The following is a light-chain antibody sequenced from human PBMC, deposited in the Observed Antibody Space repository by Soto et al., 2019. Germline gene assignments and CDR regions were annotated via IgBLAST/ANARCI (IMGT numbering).Light chain of an antibody. CDR1: QTISSW. J-gene: IGKJ1*01. CDR3: QHYNSYSEA. Sequence: DIQMTQSPSTLSGSVGDRVTITCRXSQTISSWLAWYQQKPGKAPKLLIYKASTLKSGVPSRFSGSGSGTEFTLTISSLQPDDFATYYCQHYNSYSEAFGQGTKVELK. CDR2: KAS. V-gene: IGKV1-5*03.